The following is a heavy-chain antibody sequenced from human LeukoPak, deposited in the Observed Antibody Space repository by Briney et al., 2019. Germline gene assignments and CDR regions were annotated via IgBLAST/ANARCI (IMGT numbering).Heavy chain of an antibody. CDR3: ARPRQLWSYGMDV. CDR1: GNTFTSYD. Sequence: GASVQVSCKASGNTFTSYDINWVRQATGQGLEWMGWMNPNSGITGYAQKFQGRLTMTRNTSIGTAYMELSSLRSEDTAVYYCARPRQLWSYGMDVWGQGTTVTVSS. J-gene: IGHJ6*02. D-gene: IGHD5-18*01. CDR2: MNPNSGIT. V-gene: IGHV1-8*01.